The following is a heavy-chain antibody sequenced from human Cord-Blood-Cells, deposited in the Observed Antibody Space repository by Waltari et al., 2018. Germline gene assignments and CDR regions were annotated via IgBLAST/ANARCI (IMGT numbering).Heavy chain of an antibody. D-gene: IGHD3-3*01. CDR1: GGSFSGYS. Sequence: QVQLQQWGAGLLKPSETLSLTCAVYGGSFSGYSWSWIRQPPGKGLEWIGEINHSGSTNYNPSLKSRVTISVDTSKNQFSLKLSSVTAADTAVYYCARAHFGVVIVRAFDIWGQGTMVTVSS. V-gene: IGHV4-34*01. CDR2: INHSGST. CDR3: ARAHFGVVIVRAFDI. J-gene: IGHJ3*02.